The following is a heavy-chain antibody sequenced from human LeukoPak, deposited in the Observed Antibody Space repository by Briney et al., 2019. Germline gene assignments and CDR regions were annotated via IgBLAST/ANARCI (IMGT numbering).Heavy chain of an antibody. CDR3: ARDDYDYVWGSYRWKYYFDY. J-gene: IGHJ4*02. Sequence: PGGSLRLSCAVSGFTFSDYYMSWIRQAPGQGLESVSSISSSSATIYYANSVKGRFTISRDNARNSLYLQMNSLRAEDTAVYYCARDDYDYVWGSYRWKYYFDYWGQGTLVTVSS. CDR2: ISSSSATI. CDR1: GFTFSDYY. V-gene: IGHV3-11*01. D-gene: IGHD3-16*02.